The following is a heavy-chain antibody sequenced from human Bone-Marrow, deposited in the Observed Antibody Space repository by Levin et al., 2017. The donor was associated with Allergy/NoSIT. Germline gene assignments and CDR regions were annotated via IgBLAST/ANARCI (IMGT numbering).Heavy chain of an antibody. V-gene: IGHV4-31*03. D-gene: IGHD4-17*01. J-gene: IGHJ2*01. CDR1: GGSISSGGYY. CDR2: IYYSGST. CDR3: AAQGDGDYEIFWYFDL. Sequence: NPSETLSLTCTVSGGSISSGGYYWSWIRQHPGKGLEWIGYIYYSGSTYYNPSLKSRVTISVDTSKNQFSLKLSSVTAADTAVYYCAAQGDGDYEIFWYFDLWGRGTLVTVSS.